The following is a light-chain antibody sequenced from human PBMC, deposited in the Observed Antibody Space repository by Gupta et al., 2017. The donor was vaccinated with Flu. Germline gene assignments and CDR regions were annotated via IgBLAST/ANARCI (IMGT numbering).Light chain of an antibody. Sequence: GDRVTITCRASQSISTYLNWYQQKTGKATKLLIYDASTLQSGDLSWSSGSAGGTDFILIISRLQHEDTATYYCQQSYTTPQTFGQGTKLEIK. CDR3: QQSYTTPQT. J-gene: IGKJ2*01. V-gene: IGKV1-39*01. CDR2: DAS. CDR1: QSISTY.